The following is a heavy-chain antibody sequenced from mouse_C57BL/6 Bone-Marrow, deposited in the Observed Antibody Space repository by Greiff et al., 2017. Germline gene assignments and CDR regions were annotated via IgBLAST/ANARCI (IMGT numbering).Heavy chain of an antibody. D-gene: IGHD1-2*01. Sequence: QVQLQQPGAELVRPGTSVKLTCKASGYTFTSYWMHWVKQRPGQGLEWIGVIDPSDSYTNYNQKFKGKATLTVDTSSSTAYMQLSSLTSEDSAVYYCARLLRRLYFDYWGQGTTLTVSS. V-gene: IGHV1-59*01. J-gene: IGHJ2*01. CDR2: IDPSDSYT. CDR1: GYTFTSYW. CDR3: ARLLRRLYFDY.